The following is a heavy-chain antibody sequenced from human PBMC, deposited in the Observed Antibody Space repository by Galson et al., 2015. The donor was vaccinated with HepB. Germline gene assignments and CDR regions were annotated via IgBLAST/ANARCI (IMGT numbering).Heavy chain of an antibody. Sequence: SVKVSCKASGGTFSSYAISWVRQAPGQGLERMGRIIPILGITNYAQKFQGRVTITADKSTSTTYMELSSLRSEDTAVYYCASLDSSSPFDAFDIWGQGTMVTVSS. J-gene: IGHJ3*02. CDR2: IIPILGIT. D-gene: IGHD6-13*01. CDR1: GGTFSSYA. CDR3: ASLDSSSPFDAFDI. V-gene: IGHV1-69*04.